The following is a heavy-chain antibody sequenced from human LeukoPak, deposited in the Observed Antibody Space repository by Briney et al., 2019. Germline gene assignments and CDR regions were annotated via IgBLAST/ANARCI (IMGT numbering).Heavy chain of an antibody. Sequence: ASVKVSCKASGYTFTGYYMHWVRQAPGQGLEWMGWINPNSGGINYAQKFQGRVTMTRDTSISTAYMELSRLRSDDTAVYYCARDRYGGAKSPHAFDIRGQGTMVTVSS. V-gene: IGHV1-2*02. CDR2: INPNSGGI. D-gene: IGHD3-16*02. CDR1: GYTFTGYY. CDR3: ARDRYGGAKSPHAFDI. J-gene: IGHJ3*02.